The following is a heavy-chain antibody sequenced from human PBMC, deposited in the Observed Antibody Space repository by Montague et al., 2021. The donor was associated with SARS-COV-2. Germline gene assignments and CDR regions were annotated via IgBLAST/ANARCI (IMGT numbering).Heavy chain of an antibody. J-gene: IGHJ4*02. CDR2: ISWIGGSI. CDR3: AKDLSMGGYYFGY. D-gene: IGHD3-22*01. CDR1: GFTFGDYA. Sequence: SLRLSCSASGFTFGDYAMHWVRQAPGKGLEWVSGISWIGGSIGYXDSVKGRFTISRDNAKNSLYLQMNSLRAEDTALYYCAKDLSMGGYYFGYWGQGTLVTVSS. V-gene: IGHV3-9*01.